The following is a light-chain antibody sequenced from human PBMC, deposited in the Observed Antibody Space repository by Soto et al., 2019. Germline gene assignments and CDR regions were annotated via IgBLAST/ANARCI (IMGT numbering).Light chain of an antibody. CDR2: ELS. J-gene: IGLJ1*01. CDR3: SSYTSSSRYV. V-gene: IGLV2-14*01. CDR1: SSDVGGYNY. Sequence: QSVLTQPASVSGSPGQSITISCTGTSSDVGGYNYVSWYLHHPGKAPKLMIYELSNRPSGVSNRFSGSKSGNTASLTISGLQADDEADYYCSSYTSSSRYVFGTGTQLTVL.